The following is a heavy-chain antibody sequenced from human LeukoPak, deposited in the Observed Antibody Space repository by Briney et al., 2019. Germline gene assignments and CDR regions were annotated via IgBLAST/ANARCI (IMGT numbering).Heavy chain of an antibody. V-gene: IGHV3-23*01. D-gene: IGHD2-15*01. CDR2: ISDTGNT. CDR3: AKAPVTTCRGAFCYPFDY. J-gene: IGHJ4*02. Sequence: PGGSLRLSCAASGFRFDDYGMTWVRQAPGKGLEWVSAISDTGNTYHADSVKGRFTISRDSSKNTLLLQMNRLRPEDAAVYYCAKAPVTTCRGAFCYPFDYWGLGTLVTVSS. CDR1: GFRFDDYG.